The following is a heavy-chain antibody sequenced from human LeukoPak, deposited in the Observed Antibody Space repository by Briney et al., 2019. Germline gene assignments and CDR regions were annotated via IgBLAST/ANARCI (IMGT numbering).Heavy chain of an antibody. V-gene: IGHV3-15*01. CDR1: GFTFSNAW. CDR3: TTEETYYYD. Sequence: GGSLRLSCAASGFTFSNAWMSWVRQAPGKGLEWVGHIKSKTDGGTTDYAAPVKGRFTISRDDSKNTLYLQMNRLKTEDTAVYYCTTEETYYYDWGQGTQVTVSS. J-gene: IGHJ4*02. CDR2: IKSKTDGGTT. D-gene: IGHD3-10*01.